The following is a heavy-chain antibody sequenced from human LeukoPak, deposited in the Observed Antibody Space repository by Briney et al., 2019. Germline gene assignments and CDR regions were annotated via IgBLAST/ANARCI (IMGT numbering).Heavy chain of an antibody. J-gene: IGHJ5*02. CDR1: GYTFTGYY. Sequence: ASVKVSCKASGYTFTGYYMHWVRQAPGQGLEWMGWINPNSGGTNYAQKFQGRVTMTRDTSISTAYMELSRLRSDDTAVYYCARYYGSGSLLGWFDPWGQGTLVTVSS. CDR2: INPNSGGT. D-gene: IGHD3-10*01. CDR3: ARYYGSGSLLGWFDP. V-gene: IGHV1-2*02.